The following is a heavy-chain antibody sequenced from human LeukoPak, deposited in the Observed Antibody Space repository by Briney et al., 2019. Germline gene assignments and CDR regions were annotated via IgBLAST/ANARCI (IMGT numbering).Heavy chain of an antibody. CDR2: IYTSGST. CDR1: GVSISRGGYS. D-gene: IGHD3-22*01. Sequence: SETLSLTCAVSGVSISRGGYSWSWIRQPAGKGLEWIGRIYTSGSTNYNPSLKSRVTISVDTSKNQFSLKLTSVTAADTAVYYCAREYTYYYDSSGYYYYFDYWGQGTLVTVSS. CDR3: AREYTYYYDSSGYYYYFDY. V-gene: IGHV4-61*02. J-gene: IGHJ4*02.